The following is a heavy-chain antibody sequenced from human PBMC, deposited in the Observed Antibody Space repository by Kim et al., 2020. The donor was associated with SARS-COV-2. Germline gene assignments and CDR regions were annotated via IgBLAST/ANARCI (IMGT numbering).Heavy chain of an antibody. Sequence: GGSLRLSCAASGFTFSSYGMHWVRQAPGKGLEWVAVISYDGSNKYYADSVKGRFTISRDNSKNTLSLQMNSLRAEDTAVYYCAKAYGGNYYYGMDGWG. CDR1: GFTFSSYG. CDR3: AKAYGGNYYYGMDG. D-gene: IGHD4-17*01. CDR2: ISYDGSNK. V-gene: IGHV3-30*18. J-gene: IGHJ6*02.